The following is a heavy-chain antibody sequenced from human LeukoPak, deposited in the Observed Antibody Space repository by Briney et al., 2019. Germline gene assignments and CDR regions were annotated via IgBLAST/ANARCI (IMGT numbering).Heavy chain of an antibody. D-gene: IGHD3-10*01. Sequence: ASVKVSFTASGGTFSSYAISWVRQAPGQGLEWMGGIIPIFGTANYAQKFQGRVTITADESTSTAYMELSSLRSEDTAVYYCARVITMVRGVIIKDYYYYYYMDVWGKGTTVTVSS. CDR2: IIPIFGTA. V-gene: IGHV1-69*13. J-gene: IGHJ6*03. CDR1: GGTFSSYA. CDR3: ARVITMVRGVIIKDYYYYYYMDV.